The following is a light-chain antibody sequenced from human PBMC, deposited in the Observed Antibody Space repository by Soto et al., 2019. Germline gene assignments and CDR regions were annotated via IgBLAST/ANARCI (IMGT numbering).Light chain of an antibody. CDR2: HVS. Sequence: QSVLTQPRSVSGSPGQSVTISCTGTNYVSWYQQHPGKAPKPLIYHVSKRPPGVPDRFSGSKSGNTASLTISGLQAEDEADYYCCTDAGSYKVFGSGTKVTVL. J-gene: IGLJ1*01. CDR1: NY. V-gene: IGLV2-11*01. CDR3: CTDAGSYKV.